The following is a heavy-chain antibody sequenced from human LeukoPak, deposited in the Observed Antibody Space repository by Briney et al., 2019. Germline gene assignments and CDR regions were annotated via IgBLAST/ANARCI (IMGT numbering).Heavy chain of an antibody. J-gene: IGHJ4*02. CDR2: ISYDGSNK. D-gene: IGHD3-10*01. CDR1: GFTFSSYG. V-gene: IGHV3-30*18. CDR3: AKDRWFGELRGNYFDY. Sequence: GGSLRLSCAASGFTFSSYGMHWVRQAPGKGLEWVAVISYDGSNKYYADSVKGRFTISRDNSKNTLYLQMNSLRAEDTAVYYCAKDRWFGELRGNYFDYWGQGTLVTVSS.